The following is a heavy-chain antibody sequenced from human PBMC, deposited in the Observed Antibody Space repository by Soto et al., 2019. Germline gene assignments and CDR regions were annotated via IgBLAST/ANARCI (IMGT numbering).Heavy chain of an antibody. D-gene: IGHD3-22*01. CDR3: AGGGSIVVATRRLMDV. J-gene: IGHJ6*03. V-gene: IGHV4-31*03. CDR2: IYYSGST. Sequence: PSETLSLTCTVPGGPISSGGYYWSWLRQHPGQGLEWIGYIYYSGSTHYNPPLKRRLTISLHTSQNQFSPKLSSVTAPDTAVYYCAGGGSIVVATRRLMDVWGKGTTVTVSS. CDR1: GGPISSGGYY.